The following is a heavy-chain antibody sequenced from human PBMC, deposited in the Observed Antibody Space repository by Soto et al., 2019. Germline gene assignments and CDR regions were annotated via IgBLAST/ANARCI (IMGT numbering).Heavy chain of an antibody. J-gene: IGHJ4*02. CDR2: ISGSGGST. D-gene: IGHD5-12*01. CDR1: GFTFTNFA. CDR3: AKRIDGYNVGLFDY. V-gene: IGHV3-23*01. Sequence: GGSLRLSCVASGFTFTNFAMSWVRQAPGKGLEWVSTISGSGGSTIYANSVKGRFTISRDNSKNTLSLQMYSLRAEDTAIYYCAKRIDGYNVGLFDYWGQGTLVTVSS.